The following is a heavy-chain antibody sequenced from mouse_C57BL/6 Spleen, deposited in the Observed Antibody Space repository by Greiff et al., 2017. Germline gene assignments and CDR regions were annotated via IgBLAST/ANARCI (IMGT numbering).Heavy chain of an antibody. Sequence: QVQLQQPGAELVRPGSSVKLSCKASGYTFTGYWMDWVKQRPGQGLEWIGNIYPSDSETHYNQKFKDKATLTVDKSSSTAYMQLSSLTSEDSAVYYCARSPGGYAMDYWGQGTSVTVSS. CDR1: GYTFTGYW. CDR3: ARSPGGYAMDY. V-gene: IGHV1-61*01. J-gene: IGHJ4*01. CDR2: IYPSDSET.